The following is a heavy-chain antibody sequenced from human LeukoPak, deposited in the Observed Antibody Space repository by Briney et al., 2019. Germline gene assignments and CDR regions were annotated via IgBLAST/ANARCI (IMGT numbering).Heavy chain of an antibody. CDR2: IIPIFGTA. CDR3: ARVVAGTWSVHFDY. V-gene: IGHV1-69*13. CDR1: GGTFSSYA. Sequence: SVKVSCKASGGTFSSYAINWVRQAPGQGLEWMGGIIPIFGTANYAQKFQGRVTITADESTSTAYMELSSLRSEDTAVYCCARVVAGTWSVHFDYWGQGTLVTVSS. J-gene: IGHJ4*02. D-gene: IGHD6-19*01.